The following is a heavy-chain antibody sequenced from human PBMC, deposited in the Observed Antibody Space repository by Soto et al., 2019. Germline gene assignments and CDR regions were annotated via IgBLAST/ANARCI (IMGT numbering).Heavy chain of an antibody. CDR1: WFSLSSSEKC. CDR3: ARIVRENTYGYDLYKYYGMDV. D-gene: IGHD5-18*01. V-gene: IGHV2-70*01. CDR2: IVWDGDT. J-gene: IGHJ6*02. Sequence: ESGPTPVNPTQTLTLTFPFSWFSLSSSEKCVSWNRQPPREAPEWLAPIVWDGDTYSSTSLRTRLTISKDTAKNQVVLTMTDMDPVDTATYYCARIVRENTYGYDLYKYYGMDVWGQGTTVTVSS.